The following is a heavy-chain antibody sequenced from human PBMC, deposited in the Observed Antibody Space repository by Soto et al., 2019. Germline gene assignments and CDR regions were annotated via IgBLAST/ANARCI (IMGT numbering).Heavy chain of an antibody. CDR2: INPSKGA. J-gene: IGHJ2*01. CDR3: ARGVMEGAFKGGRRSYYWFLDL. Sequence: QAHLQQWGAGLVRPSETLSLTCAVYGESVSDSYWTCIRRSPGRGLEWLGEINPSKGATYNPSLKSRVSISLDTSKRQLSLKLFSATAADTAVYYCARGVMEGAFKGGRRSYYWFLDLWGRGTLVAVSS. D-gene: IGHD3-16*01. CDR1: GESVSDSY. V-gene: IGHV4-34*01.